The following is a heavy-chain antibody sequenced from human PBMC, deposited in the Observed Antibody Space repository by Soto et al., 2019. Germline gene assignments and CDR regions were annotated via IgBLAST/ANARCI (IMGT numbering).Heavy chain of an antibody. V-gene: IGHV3-30-3*01. J-gene: IGHJ5*02. Sequence: GGSLRLSCAASVFTFSSYAMHLVRQAPGKGLEWVAVISYDGSNKYYADSVKGRFTISRDNSKNTLYVQMNSLRAEDTAVYYCARSLSVRRWFDTWGQGTLVTVSS. D-gene: IGHD1-1*01. CDR2: ISYDGSNK. CDR1: VFTFSSYA. CDR3: ARSLSVRRWFDT.